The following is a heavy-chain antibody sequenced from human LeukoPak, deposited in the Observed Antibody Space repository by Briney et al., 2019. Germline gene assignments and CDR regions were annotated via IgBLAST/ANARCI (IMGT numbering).Heavy chain of an antibody. V-gene: IGHV4-59*11. CDR1: GGSINNHY. J-gene: IGHJ5*02. CDR3: ARRGWSGPSTWFDP. D-gene: IGHD6-25*01. CDR2: VYHGRST. Sequence: SETLSLTCIVSGGSINNHYWTWIRQPPGKAPEWIGYVYHGRSTNYNPSLKSRVILSIDTSNNQFSLELKSVTAADTAVYYCARRGWSGPSTWFDPWGPGTLVTVSS.